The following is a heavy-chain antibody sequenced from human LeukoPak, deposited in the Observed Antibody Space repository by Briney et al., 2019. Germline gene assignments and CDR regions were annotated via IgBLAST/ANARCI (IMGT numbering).Heavy chain of an antibody. J-gene: IGHJ4*02. Sequence: GGSLRLSCAASGFTFSDYYMSWIRQAPGKGLEWVSYISSSGSTIYYADSVKGRFTISRDNAKNSLYLKMNSLRGEDTAVYYCATAPHGKFTFWSGYSDPLDYWGQGTLVTVSS. D-gene: IGHD3-3*01. CDR1: GFTFSDYY. CDR3: ATAPHGKFTFWSGYSDPLDY. CDR2: ISSSGSTI. V-gene: IGHV3-11*04.